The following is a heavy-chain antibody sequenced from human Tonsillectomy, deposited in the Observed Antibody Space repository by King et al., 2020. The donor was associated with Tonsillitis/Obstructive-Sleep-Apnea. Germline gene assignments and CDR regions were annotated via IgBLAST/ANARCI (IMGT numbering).Heavy chain of an antibody. Sequence: VQLQESGPGLVKPSETLSLTCTVSGDSISSYYRSWIRQPPGKGLEWIGFIYYSGSTNYNPSLKSRVTISVDTSKNQFSLKLSSVTAADTAVYYCARDMVLEAGGDAFDIWGQGTKVTVPS. CDR3: ARDMVLEAGGDAFDI. J-gene: IGHJ3*02. CDR1: GDSISSYY. D-gene: IGHD2-8*01. CDR2: IYYSGST. V-gene: IGHV4-59*01.